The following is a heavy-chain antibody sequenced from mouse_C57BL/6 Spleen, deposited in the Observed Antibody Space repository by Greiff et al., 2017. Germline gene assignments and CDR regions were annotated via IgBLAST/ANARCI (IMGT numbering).Heavy chain of an antibody. V-gene: IGHV1-61*01. Sequence: QVQLQQPGAELVRPGSSVKLSCKASGYTFTSYWMDWVKQRPGQGLEWIGNIYPSDSETHYNQKFKDQATLTVDKSSSPAYMQLSSLTSEDSAVYYCAREVYYGNYFDYWGQGTTLTVSS. J-gene: IGHJ2*01. CDR1: GYTFTSYW. CDR3: AREVYYGNYFDY. D-gene: IGHD2-1*01. CDR2: IYPSDSET.